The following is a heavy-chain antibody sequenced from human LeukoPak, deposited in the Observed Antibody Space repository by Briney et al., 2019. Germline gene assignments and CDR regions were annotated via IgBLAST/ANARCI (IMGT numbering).Heavy chain of an antibody. Sequence: GASVKVSCKASGYTFISYGISWVRQAPEQGLEWMGWISGYNGNTNYAQNLQGRVTMTTDTSTSTAYMELKSLRSDDTAVYYCARGLGVVTAQSEQPKPRYFDLWGRGTQVTVSS. V-gene: IGHV1-18*01. CDR1: GYTFISYG. J-gene: IGHJ2*01. CDR3: ARGLGVVTAQSEQPKPRYFDL. CDR2: ISGYNGNT. D-gene: IGHD2-21*02.